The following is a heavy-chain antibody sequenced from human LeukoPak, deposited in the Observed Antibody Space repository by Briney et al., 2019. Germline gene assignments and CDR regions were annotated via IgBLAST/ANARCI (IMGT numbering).Heavy chain of an antibody. CDR3: TRDPLRRFDY. D-gene: IGHD3-9*01. J-gene: IGHJ4*02. CDR2: IKEDGSEK. Sequence: GGSLRLSCAASGFTFSNYWMSWVRQAPGKGLEWVANIKEDGSEKYHVDSVKGRFTISRDNGKNSLYLQMSSLRAEDTAVYYCTRDPLRRFDYWGQGTLVTVSS. CDR1: GFTFSNYW. V-gene: IGHV3-7*03.